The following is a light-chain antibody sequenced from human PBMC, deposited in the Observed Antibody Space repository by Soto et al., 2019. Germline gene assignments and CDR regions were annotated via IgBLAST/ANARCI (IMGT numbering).Light chain of an antibody. Sequence: EIVLTQSPATLSLSPGERATLPCRASQSVSSYLAWYQQKPGQAPRLLIYDASNRATGIPARFSGSGSGTDFTLTISSLEPEDFAVYYCQQRSNWPPTFGQGTKLELK. CDR3: QQRSNWPPT. V-gene: IGKV3-11*01. CDR1: QSVSSY. CDR2: DAS. J-gene: IGKJ2*01.